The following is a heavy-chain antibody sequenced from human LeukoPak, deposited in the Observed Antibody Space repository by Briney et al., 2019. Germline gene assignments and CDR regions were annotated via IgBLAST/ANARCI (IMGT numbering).Heavy chain of an antibody. D-gene: IGHD3-10*01. CDR2: IYYSGST. J-gene: IGHJ4*02. V-gene: IGHV4-59*08. Sequence: SETLSLTCTVSGGSISSYYWSWIRQPPGKGLEWIGYIYYSGSTNYNPSLKSRVTLSVDTSKNQFSLKLSSVTAADTAVYYCARVWFGELQPFDYWGQGTLVTVSS. CDR3: ARVWFGELQPFDY. CDR1: GGSISSYY.